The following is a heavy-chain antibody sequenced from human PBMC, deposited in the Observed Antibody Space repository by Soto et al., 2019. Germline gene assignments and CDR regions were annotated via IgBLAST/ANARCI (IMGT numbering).Heavy chain of an antibody. CDR3: ARDVITAAGWFDP. CDR1: GFTFSSYA. D-gene: IGHD6-13*01. V-gene: IGHV3-30-3*01. CDR2: ISYDGSNK. J-gene: IGHJ5*02. Sequence: QVQLVESGGGVVQPGRSLRLSCAASGFTFSSYAMHWVRQAPGKGLEWVAVISYDGSNKYYADSVKGRFTISRDNSKNTLYLQMNSLRAEDTAVYYCARDVITAAGWFDPWGQGTLVTVSS.